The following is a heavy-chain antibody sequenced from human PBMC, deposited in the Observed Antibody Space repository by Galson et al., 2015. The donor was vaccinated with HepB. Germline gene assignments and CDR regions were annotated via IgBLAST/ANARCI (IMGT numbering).Heavy chain of an antibody. CDR1: GDSFSIYA. D-gene: IGHD3-3*01. J-gene: IGHJ5*01. Sequence: SVKVSCKASGDSFSIYAMSWERQAPGQGLEWMGGISPILGIPNYAQKFQDRVTITADKSTGTAFMELSSLRSEDTAVYYCARADDFWSGYRDAGTSRWFDSWGQGTLVIVSS. CDR3: ARADDFWSGYRDAGTSRWFDS. CDR2: ISPILGIP. V-gene: IGHV1-69*10.